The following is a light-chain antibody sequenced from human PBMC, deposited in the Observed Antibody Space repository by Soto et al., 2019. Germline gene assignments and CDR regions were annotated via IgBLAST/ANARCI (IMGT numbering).Light chain of an antibody. CDR2: DVT. J-gene: IGLJ1*01. V-gene: IGLV2-14*03. CDR1: SSDIGVSYH. CDR3: SSYTSTSSYV. Sequence: QSALTQPASVSGSPGQSITISCIGTSSDIGVSYHVSWHQQHPGKAPKLIIYDVTNRPSVVSNRFSGSKTGNTASLIISGLQAEDEADYYCSSYTSTSSYVFGSGTKVTVL.